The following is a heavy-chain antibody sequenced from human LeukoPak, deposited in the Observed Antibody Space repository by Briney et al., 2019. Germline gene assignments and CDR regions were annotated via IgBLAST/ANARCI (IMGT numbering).Heavy chain of an antibody. CDR3: ARAYYSDSNFDY. CDR2: ISSSSSSI. CDR1: GFTFRSYS. V-gene: IGHV3-48*02. D-gene: IGHD4-11*01. Sequence: PGGSLRLSRAASGFTFRSYSMNWVRQAPATGLEWVSYISSSSSSIYYADSVKGRFTISRDNAKNSLYLQMSSLRDDDTAVYYCARAYYSDSNFDYWGQGTLVTVSS. J-gene: IGHJ4*02.